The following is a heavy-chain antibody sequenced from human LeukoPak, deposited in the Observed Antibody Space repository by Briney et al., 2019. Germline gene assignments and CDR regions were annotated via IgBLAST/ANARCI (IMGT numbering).Heavy chain of an antibody. V-gene: IGHV3-33*08. J-gene: IGHJ4*02. CDR3: AGDGEYYDSSGYYYQFDY. Sequence: GSLRLSCAASGFTFSSYGMHWVRQAPGKGLEWVAVIWYDGSNKYYADSVKGRFTISRDNSKNTLYLQMNSLRAEDTAVYYCAGDGEYYDSSGYYYQFDYWGQGTLVTVSS. D-gene: IGHD3-22*01. CDR1: GFTFSSYG. CDR2: IWYDGSNK.